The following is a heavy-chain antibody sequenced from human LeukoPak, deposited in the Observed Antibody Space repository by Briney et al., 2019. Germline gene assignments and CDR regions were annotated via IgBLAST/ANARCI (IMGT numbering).Heavy chain of an antibody. CDR2: INKDGSGQ. Sequence: PGGSLRLSCAASGFTLRSYWMSWVRQAPGKGLEWVANINKDGSGQYYVDSVRGRFTISRDNAKNSLYLQMNSLRAEDSAVYYCARDPDYGDPGPFWDCWGQGTLVTVSS. J-gene: IGHJ4*02. D-gene: IGHD4-17*01. CDR3: ARDPDYGDPGPFWDC. CDR1: GFTLRSYW. V-gene: IGHV3-7*01.